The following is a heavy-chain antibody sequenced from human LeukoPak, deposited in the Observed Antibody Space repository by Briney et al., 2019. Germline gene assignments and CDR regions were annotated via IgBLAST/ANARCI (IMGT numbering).Heavy chain of an antibody. CDR3: ARMAVAAAGSFDY. CDR2: IIPILGIA. D-gene: IGHD6-13*01. CDR1: GGTFSSYA. Sequence: SVKVSCKASGGTFSSYAISWVRQASGQGLEWMGRIIPILGIANYAQKFQGRVTITADKSTSTAYMELSSLRSEDTAVYYCARMAVAAAGSFDYWGQGTLVTVSS. J-gene: IGHJ4*02. V-gene: IGHV1-69*04.